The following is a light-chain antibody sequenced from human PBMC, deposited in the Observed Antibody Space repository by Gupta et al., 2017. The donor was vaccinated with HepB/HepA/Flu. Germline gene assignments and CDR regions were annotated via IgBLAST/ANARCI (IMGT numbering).Light chain of an antibody. CDR1: NSNLGSNP. V-gene: IGLV1-44*01. CDR3: AAWDDSLNGVA. J-gene: IGLJ2*01. Sequence: QSVLTQPPSASGPPGQRVTISCSGSNSNLGSNPVNWYQQLPGTAPKLLIYRNNQWPSGVPDRFSGSKSGTSASLAISGLQSDDEADYDGAAWDDSLNGVAFGGGTKLTVL. CDR2: RNN.